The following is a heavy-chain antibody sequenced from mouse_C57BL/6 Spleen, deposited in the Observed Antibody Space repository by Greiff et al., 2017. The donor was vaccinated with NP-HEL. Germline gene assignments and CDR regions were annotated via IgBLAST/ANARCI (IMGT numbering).Heavy chain of an antibody. Sequence: EVKLMESGGGLVQPGESLKLSCESNEYEFPSHDMSWVRKTPEKRLELVAAINSDGGSTYYPDTMERRFIISRDNTKKTLYLQMSSLRSEDTAWYYCARQDGYYRYFDVWGTGTTVTVSS. V-gene: IGHV5-2*01. CDR1: EYEFPSHD. J-gene: IGHJ1*03. CDR2: INSDGGST. CDR3: ARQDGYYRYFDV. D-gene: IGHD2-3*01.